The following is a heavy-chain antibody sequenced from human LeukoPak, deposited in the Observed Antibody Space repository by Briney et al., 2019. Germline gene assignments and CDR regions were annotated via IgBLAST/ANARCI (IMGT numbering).Heavy chain of an antibody. CDR1: GGSISSSNW. CDR3: ARVRVSAPPIVVVITLFDY. J-gene: IGHJ4*02. V-gene: IGHV4-4*02. Sequence: SETLSLTCAVSGGSISSSNWWSWVRQPPGKGLEWVGEIYGSGSTSYNPSLKSRVTISVDKSKNQFSLKLTSVTAADTAVYYCARVRVSAPPIVVVITLFDYWGQGTLVTVSS. CDR2: IYGSGST. D-gene: IGHD3-22*01.